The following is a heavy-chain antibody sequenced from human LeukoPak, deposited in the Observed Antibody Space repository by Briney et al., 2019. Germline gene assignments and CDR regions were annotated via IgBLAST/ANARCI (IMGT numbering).Heavy chain of an antibody. J-gene: IGHJ2*01. V-gene: IGHV4-4*07. D-gene: IGHD7-27*01. CDR2: IYTSGST. Sequence: SETLSLTCTVSGGSISSYYWSWIRQPAGKGLEWIGRIYTSGSTNYNPSLKSRVTMSVDTSKNQFSLKLSSVTAADTAVYYCARDLQEHWGLLSNWYFDLWGRGTLVTVSS. CDR3: ARDLQEHWGLLSNWYFDL. CDR1: GGSISSYY.